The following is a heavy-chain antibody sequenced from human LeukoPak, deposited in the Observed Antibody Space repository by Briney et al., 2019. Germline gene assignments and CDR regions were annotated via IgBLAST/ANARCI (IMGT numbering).Heavy chain of an antibody. Sequence: SETLSLTCTVSGGSINDDYWSWFRQPPGKGLEWIGYISDSGSTTYNPSLKSRVTISEDTSKKQLSLKLSSVSAADTAVYYCARVSLFRGYSYGYSSGYNYYYYMDVWGKGTTVTVSS. J-gene: IGHJ6*03. CDR3: ARVSLFRGYSYGYSSGYNYYYYMDV. CDR1: GGSINDDY. CDR2: ISDSGST. V-gene: IGHV4-59*01. D-gene: IGHD5-18*01.